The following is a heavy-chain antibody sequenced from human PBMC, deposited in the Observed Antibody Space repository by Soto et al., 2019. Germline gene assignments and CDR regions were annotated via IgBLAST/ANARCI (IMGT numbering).Heavy chain of an antibody. D-gene: IGHD3-10*01. J-gene: IGHJ3*02. CDR1: GYTFTSYG. V-gene: IGHV1-18*01. Sequence: GASVKVSCKASGYTFTSYGISWVRQAPGQGLEWMGWISAYNGNTNYAQKLQGRVTMTTDTSTSTAYMELRSLRSDDTAVYYCAIDLVSLWFGELRDDAFDIWGQGTMVTVSS. CDR2: ISAYNGNT. CDR3: AIDLVSLWFGELRDDAFDI.